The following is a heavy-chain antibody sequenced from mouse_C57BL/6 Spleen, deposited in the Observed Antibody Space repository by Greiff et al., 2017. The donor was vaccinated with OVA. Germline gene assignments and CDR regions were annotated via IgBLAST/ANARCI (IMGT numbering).Heavy chain of an antibody. Sequence: VQRVESGAELVKPGASVKISCKASGYAFSSYWMNWVKQRPGKGLEWIGQIYPGDGDTNYNGKFKGKATLTADKSSSTAYMQLSSLTSEDSAVYFCARPTRDYFDYWGQGTTLTVSS. CDR2: IYPGDGDT. CDR3: ARPTRDYFDY. V-gene: IGHV1-80*01. CDR1: GYAFSSYW. J-gene: IGHJ2*01.